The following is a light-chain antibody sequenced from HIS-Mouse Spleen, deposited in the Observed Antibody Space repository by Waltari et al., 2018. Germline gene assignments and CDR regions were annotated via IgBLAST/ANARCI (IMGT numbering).Light chain of an antibody. V-gene: IGLV1-47*01. J-gene: IGLJ1*01. CDR1: SSNIGSNY. CDR3: AAWDDSLSGYV. Sequence: QSVLTQPPSASGTPGQRVTISCSGSSSNIGSNYVYWYQQLPGPAPKRLIYRNNQRPSGVPDRFSGSKSGTSASLAISGLRSEDEADYYCAAWDDSLSGYVFGTGTKVTVL. CDR2: RNN.